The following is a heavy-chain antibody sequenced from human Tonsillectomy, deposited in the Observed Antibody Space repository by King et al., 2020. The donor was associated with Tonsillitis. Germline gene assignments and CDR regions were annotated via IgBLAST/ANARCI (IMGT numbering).Heavy chain of an antibody. V-gene: IGHV3-23*04. Sequence: VQLVESGGGLVQPGGSLRLSCAASGFTFSSCAMSWVRQAPGKGLEWVSAISGSGGRTYYADSVKGRFTISRDNSKNTLYLQMNSLRAEDTAVYYCAKVREDYYDSSGYPESFDYWGQGTLVTVSS. D-gene: IGHD3-22*01. CDR1: GFTFSSCA. CDR2: ISGSGGRT. CDR3: AKVREDYYDSSGYPESFDY. J-gene: IGHJ4*02.